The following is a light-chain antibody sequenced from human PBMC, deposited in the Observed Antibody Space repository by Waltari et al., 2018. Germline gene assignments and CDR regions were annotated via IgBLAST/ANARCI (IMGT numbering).Light chain of an antibody. CDR1: QSIGTY. CDR3: QQSYTARRT. Sequence: DIQMTQSPSSLSASVGDRVTITCRASQSIGTYLNWYQHKPGRAPELLIYAASTLQGGVPTRFRSSRSETHFTLAVSSLQREDLASYDCQQSYTARRTFVQWTKVESK. CDR2: AAS. J-gene: IGKJ1*01. V-gene: IGKV1-39*01.